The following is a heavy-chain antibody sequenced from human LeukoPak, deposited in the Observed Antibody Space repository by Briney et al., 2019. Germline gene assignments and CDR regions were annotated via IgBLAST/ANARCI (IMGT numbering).Heavy chain of an antibody. V-gene: IGHV1-24*01. CDR2: FDPEDGET. CDR1: GYTFTSYG. D-gene: IGHD2-21*02. Sequence: ASVKVSCKASGYTFTSYGISWVRQAPGKGLEWMGGFDPEDGETIYAQKFQGRVTMTEDTSTDTAYMELSSLRSEDTAVYYCATLVVTDAFDIWGQGTMVTVSS. CDR3: ATLVVTDAFDI. J-gene: IGHJ3*02.